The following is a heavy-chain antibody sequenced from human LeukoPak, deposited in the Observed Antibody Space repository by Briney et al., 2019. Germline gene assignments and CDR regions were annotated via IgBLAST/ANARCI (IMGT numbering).Heavy chain of an antibody. CDR1: GASVSSQNYY. CDR2: INHSGST. CDR3: ARLRSSSCRDAFDI. D-gene: IGHD6-13*01. Sequence: NTSETLSLTCTVSGASVSSQNYYWSWIRQPPGKGLEWSGEINHSGSTNYNPSLKSRVTISVDTSENQFSLKLSSVTAADTAVYYCARLRSSSCRDAFDIWGQGTMVTVSS. V-gene: IGHV4-34*01. J-gene: IGHJ3*02.